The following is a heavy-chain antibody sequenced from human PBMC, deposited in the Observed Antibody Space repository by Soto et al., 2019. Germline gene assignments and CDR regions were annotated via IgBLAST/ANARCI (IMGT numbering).Heavy chain of an antibody. V-gene: IGHV1-8*01. J-gene: IGHJ4*01. D-gene: IGHD1-26*01. CDR1: GYTFTSYD. Sequence: QVQLVQPGAEVKKPGASVKVSCKASGYTFTSYDINWVRQATGQGLEWMGWMSPNSGNTGYAEKFQGTVTMTRNTSISTAYMELSSLRSEDTAVYYCARAVMSGSYPFDYWGHGTLVTVSS. CDR2: MSPNSGNT. CDR3: ARAVMSGSYPFDY.